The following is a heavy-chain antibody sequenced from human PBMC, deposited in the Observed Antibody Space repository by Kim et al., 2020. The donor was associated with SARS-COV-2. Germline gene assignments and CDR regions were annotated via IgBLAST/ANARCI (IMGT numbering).Heavy chain of an antibody. V-gene: IGHV3-9*01. J-gene: IGHJ4*02. CDR3: ASLRGYSSSWYARPDY. D-gene: IGHD6-13*01. Sequence: SLKGRFTTSRDNAKNALYLQMSILRAEDTALYYCASLRGYSSSWYARPDYWGQGTLVTVSS.